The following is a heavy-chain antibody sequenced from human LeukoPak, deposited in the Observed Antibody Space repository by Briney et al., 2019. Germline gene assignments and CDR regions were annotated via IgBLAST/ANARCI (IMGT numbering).Heavy chain of an antibody. J-gene: IGHJ4*02. Sequence: ASVKVSYKTSGYTFTSYAMHWVRQAPGQRLEWMGWINAGNGNTKYSQKFQGRVTITRDTSASTAYMELSSLRSEDTAVYYCAFGELLSYFDYWGQGTLVTVSS. CDR1: GYTFTSYA. CDR2: INAGNGNT. D-gene: IGHD3-10*01. CDR3: AFGELLSYFDY. V-gene: IGHV1-3*01.